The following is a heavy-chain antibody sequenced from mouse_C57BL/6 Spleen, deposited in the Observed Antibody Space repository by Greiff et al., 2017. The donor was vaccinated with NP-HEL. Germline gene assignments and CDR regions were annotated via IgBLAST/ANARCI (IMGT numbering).Heavy chain of an antibody. Sequence: EVKLMESGGGLVKPGGSLKLSCAASGFTFSSYTMSWVRQTPEKRLEWVATISGGGGNTYYPDSVTGRFTISRDNAKNTLYLQMSSLRSEDTALYYCARLRGNFDYWGQGTTLTVSS. CDR2: ISGGGGNT. CDR1: GFTFSSYT. V-gene: IGHV5-9*01. CDR3: ARLRGNFDY. J-gene: IGHJ2*01.